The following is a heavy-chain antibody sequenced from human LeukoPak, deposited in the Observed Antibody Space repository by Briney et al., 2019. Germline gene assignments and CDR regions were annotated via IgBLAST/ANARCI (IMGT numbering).Heavy chain of an antibody. CDR2: IRSSSRAI. J-gene: IGHJ4*02. V-gene: IGHV3-48*01. CDR3: ARDGSGRVPEMSAPDY. CDR1: GFTFSSYS. Sequence: GGSLRLSCAASGFTFSSYSMNWVRQAPGKGLEWVSYIRSSSRAIYYADSVKGRFTISRDNAKNSLYLQMNSLRAEDTAVYYCARDGSGRVPEMSAPDYWGQGTLVTVSS. D-gene: IGHD3-10*01.